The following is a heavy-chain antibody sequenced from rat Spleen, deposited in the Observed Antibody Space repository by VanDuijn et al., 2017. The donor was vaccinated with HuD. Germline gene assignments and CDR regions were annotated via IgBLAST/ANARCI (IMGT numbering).Heavy chain of an antibody. J-gene: IGHJ4*01. CDR1: GFTFSKYG. V-gene: IGHV5-19*01. CDR2: ISPSGITT. D-gene: IGHD1-6*01. Sequence: EVQLVESGGGLVQAGRSLKLSCAASGFTFSKYGMHWIRQAPSKGLEWVASISPSGITTYYRDSVKGRFTMSRDNAKSTLYLQMDSLRSEDTATYYCATKSGYYGHTYGVMDAWGQGASVTVSS. CDR3: ATKSGYYGHTYGVMDA.